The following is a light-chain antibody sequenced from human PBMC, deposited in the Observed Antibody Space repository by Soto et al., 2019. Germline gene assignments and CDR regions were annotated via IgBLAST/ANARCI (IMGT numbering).Light chain of an antibody. CDR2: LAS. J-gene: IGKJ1*01. V-gene: IGKV1-5*03. Sequence: DIQMTQSPSTLSAFVGDRVTITCRASQSIRTSLAWYQQKPGKAPKLLIYLASSLESGVPARFSGSGSATEFTLSISSLQPDDFATYYCQQYDSYSSGPFGQGTKV. CDR3: QQYDSYSSGP. CDR1: QSIRTS.